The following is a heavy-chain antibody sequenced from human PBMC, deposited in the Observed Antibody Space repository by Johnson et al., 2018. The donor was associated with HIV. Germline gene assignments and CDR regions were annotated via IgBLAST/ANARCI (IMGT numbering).Heavy chain of an antibody. CDR3: APAGPDAFDI. J-gene: IGHJ3*02. V-gene: IGHV3-30-3*01. D-gene: IGHD6-13*01. CDR1: GFTFSSYA. Sequence: QVQLVESGGGVVQPGRSLRLSCAASGFTFSSYAMHWVRQAPGKGLEWVAVISYDGSNKYYADSVKGRFTISRDNSKNTLYLQMNSLRAEDTAVYYCAPAGPDAFDIWGQGTMVTVYS. CDR2: ISYDGSNK.